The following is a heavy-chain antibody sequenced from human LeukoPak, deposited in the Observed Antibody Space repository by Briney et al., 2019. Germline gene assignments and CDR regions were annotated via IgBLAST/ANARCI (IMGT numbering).Heavy chain of an antibody. V-gene: IGHV3-30*02. CDR3: AKLVTRWFGEEGGGGSYFDY. CDR1: GFIFSNYG. J-gene: IGHJ4*02. CDR2: IRYDGSIR. Sequence: GGSLRLSCAASGFIFSNYGMHWVRQAPGKGLEWVAFIRYDGSIRYYIDSVKGRFTISRDNSKNTPYLQMNSLRAEDTAVYYGAKLVTRWFGEEGGGGSYFDYWGQGTLVTVSS. D-gene: IGHD3-10*01.